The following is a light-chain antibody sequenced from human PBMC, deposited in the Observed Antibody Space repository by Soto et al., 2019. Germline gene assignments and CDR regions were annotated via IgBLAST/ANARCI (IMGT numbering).Light chain of an antibody. CDR1: SSDVGGYYY. V-gene: IGLV2-14*03. CDR3: SSSRSTNIHI. J-gene: IGLJ7*01. Sequence: QSALTQPASVSGSPGQSITISCTGTSSDVGGYYYVSWYQHHPGKAPKLMIFDVSHRPSGVSDRFSGSKSGNTASLTISGLQAEDEADYYCSSSRSTNIHIFGGGTQLTVL. CDR2: DVS.